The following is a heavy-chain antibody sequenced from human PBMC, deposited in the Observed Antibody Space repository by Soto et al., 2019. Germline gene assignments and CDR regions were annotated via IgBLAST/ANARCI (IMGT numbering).Heavy chain of an antibody. D-gene: IGHD3-22*01. J-gene: IGHJ3*01. Sequence: SVEVSCKXSGFTFTSSAVQWVRQARGQRLEWIGWIVVGSGNTNYAQKFQERVTITRDMSTRTAYMELSSLRSEDTAVYYCAADSTYYYDSSSYYYPSDAFDVWGQGTMVTVSS. V-gene: IGHV1-58*01. CDR3: AADSTYYYDSSSYYYPSDAFDV. CDR2: IVVGSGNT. CDR1: GFTFTSSA.